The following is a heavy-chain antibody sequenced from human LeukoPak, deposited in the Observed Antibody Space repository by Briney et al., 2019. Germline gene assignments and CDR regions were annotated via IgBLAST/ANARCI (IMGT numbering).Heavy chain of an antibody. CDR3: ARQRLDSSGYNWFDP. J-gene: IGHJ5*02. CDR1: GGSISSYY. D-gene: IGHD3-22*01. CDR2: IYTSGST. Sequence: PSETLSLTCTVSGGSISSYYWSWIRQPAGQGLEWIGRIYTSGSTNYNPSLKSRVTMSVDTSKNQFSLKLSSVTAADTAVYYCARQRLDSSGYNWFDPWGQGTLVTVSS. V-gene: IGHV4-4*07.